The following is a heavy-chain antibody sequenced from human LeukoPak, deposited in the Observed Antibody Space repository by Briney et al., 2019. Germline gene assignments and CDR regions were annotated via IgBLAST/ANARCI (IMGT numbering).Heavy chain of an antibody. J-gene: IGHJ3*02. CDR1: GYTFTSYA. D-gene: IGHD1-26*01. V-gene: IGHV1-3*01. CDR2: INAGNGNT. Sequence: ASVKVSCKASGYTFTSYAMHWVRQAPGQRLEWMGWINAGNGNTKYSQRFQGRVTITRDTSASTAYMELSSLRSEDTAVYYCARVGAEGAFDIWDQGTMVTVSS. CDR3: ARVGAEGAFDI.